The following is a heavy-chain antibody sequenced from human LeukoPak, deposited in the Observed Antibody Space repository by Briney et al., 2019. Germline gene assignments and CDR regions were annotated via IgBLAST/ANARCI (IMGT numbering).Heavy chain of an antibody. D-gene: IGHD3-10*01. CDR1: GFTFNTYG. V-gene: IGHV3-33*01. J-gene: IGHJ5*02. Sequence: GGSLRLSCAAPGFTFNTYGMHWVRQAPGKGLEWVAVIWYDGSNKYYADSVKGRFTISRDNSKNTLYLQMNSLRAEDTAVYYCARESRAVRGVIITGLDPWGQGTLVTVSS. CDR2: IWYDGSNK. CDR3: ARESRAVRGVIITGLDP.